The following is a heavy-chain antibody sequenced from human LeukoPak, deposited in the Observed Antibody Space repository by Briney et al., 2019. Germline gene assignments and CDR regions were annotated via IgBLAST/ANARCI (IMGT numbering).Heavy chain of an antibody. Sequence: PGGSLRLSCAASGFTFSSYSMNWVRQAPGKGLEGVSYISSSSSYRYYADSVKGRFTISRDNAKNSLYLQMNSLRAEDTAVYYCAREKEQWLGFDPWGQGTLVTVSS. CDR1: GFTFSSYS. V-gene: IGHV3-21*01. CDR2: ISSSSSYR. J-gene: IGHJ5*02. CDR3: AREKEQWLGFDP. D-gene: IGHD6-19*01.